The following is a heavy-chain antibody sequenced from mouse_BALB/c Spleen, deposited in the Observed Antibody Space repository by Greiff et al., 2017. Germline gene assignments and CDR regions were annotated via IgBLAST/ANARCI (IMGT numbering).Heavy chain of an antibody. D-gene: IGHD1-1*01. J-gene: IGHJ2*01. V-gene: IGHV1S127*01. CDR1: GYTFTSYW. CDR2: IDPSDSYT. CDR3: AWADYGSSYEDY. Sequence: QVQLQQPGAELVKPGASVKMSCKASGYTFTSYWMHWVKQRPGQGLEWIGTIDPSDSYTSYNQKFKGKATLTVDTSSSTAYMQLSSLTSEDSAVYYCAWADYGSSYEDYWGQGTTLTVSS.